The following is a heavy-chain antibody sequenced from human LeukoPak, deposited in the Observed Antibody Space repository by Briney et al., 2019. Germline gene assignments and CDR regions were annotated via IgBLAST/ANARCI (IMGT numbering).Heavy chain of an antibody. CDR3: ARRGQQLVLFDY. D-gene: IGHD6-13*01. V-gene: IGHV1-2*06. Sequence: ASVKVSCKASGYTFTGYYMHWVRQAPGQGLEWMGRINPNSGGTNYAQKFQGRVTMTRGTSISTAYMELSRLRSDDTAVYYCARRGQQLVLFDYWGQGTLVTVSS. J-gene: IGHJ4*02. CDR1: GYTFTGYY. CDR2: INPNSGGT.